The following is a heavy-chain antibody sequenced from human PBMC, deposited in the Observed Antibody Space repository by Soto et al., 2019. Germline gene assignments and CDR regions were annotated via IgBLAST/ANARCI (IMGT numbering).Heavy chain of an antibody. CDR2: VSASGART. CDR3: AKDPNGDYVGAFDL. Sequence: GGSLRLSCAVSGFIFSNYAMSWVRQGPGKGLEWVSGVSASGARTYYADSVKGRFTISRDNYKNTLSLQMNSLRVEGTAIYYCAKDPNGDYVGAFDLWGQGTMVNVSS. D-gene: IGHD4-17*01. J-gene: IGHJ3*01. CDR1: GFIFSNYA. V-gene: IGHV3-23*01.